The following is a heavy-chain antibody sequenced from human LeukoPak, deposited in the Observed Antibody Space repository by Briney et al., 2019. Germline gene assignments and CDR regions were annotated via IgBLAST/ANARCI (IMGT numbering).Heavy chain of an antibody. CDR1: GGSFISSSYY. J-gene: IGHJ4*02. CDR2: IYYSGST. V-gene: IGHV4-39*07. CDR3: ARGYSSGWYDY. D-gene: IGHD6-19*01. Sequence: PSETLSLTCTVSGGSFISSSYYWGWVRQPPGKGLEWIGSIYYSGSTSYNSSLKSRVTISVDTSKNQFSLKLSSVTAADTAVYYCARGYSSGWYDYWGQGTLVTVSS.